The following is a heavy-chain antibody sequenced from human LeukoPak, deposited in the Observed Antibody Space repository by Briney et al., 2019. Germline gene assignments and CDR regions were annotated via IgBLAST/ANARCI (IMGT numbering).Heavy chain of an antibody. CDR2: IRYDGSNK. CDR1: GFTSSDYG. V-gene: IGHV3-30*02. D-gene: IGHD1/OR15-1a*01. J-gene: IGHJ4*02. Sequence: PGGSLRLSCAAAGFTSSDYGIHWVRQAPGKGLEWVAFIRYDGSNKYNADSVKGRFTISRDNSKNTVYMQMNSLRADDKAVYYCAKEGTASKPSDLDYWGQGTLVTVST. CDR3: AKEGTASKPSDLDY.